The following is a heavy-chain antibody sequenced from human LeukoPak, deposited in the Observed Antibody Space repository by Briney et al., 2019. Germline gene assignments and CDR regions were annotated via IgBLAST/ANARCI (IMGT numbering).Heavy chain of an antibody. V-gene: IGHV3-74*01. Sequence: GGSLRLSCVASGFTFSSHWMHWVRQVPGKGLVWVSHINNDGSDTTYADSVKGRFSISRDNAKGTLFLQMNSLQAEDTAIYYCVRSGGGFDYWGQGTLVTVSS. J-gene: IGHJ4*02. CDR2: INNDGSDT. D-gene: IGHD1-1*01. CDR1: GFTFSSHW. CDR3: VRSGGGFDY.